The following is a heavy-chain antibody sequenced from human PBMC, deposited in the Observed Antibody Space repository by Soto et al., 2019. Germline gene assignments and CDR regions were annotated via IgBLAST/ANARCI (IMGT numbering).Heavy chain of an antibody. CDR1: GYTFTGYY. V-gene: IGHV1-2*04. Sequence: GASVKVSCKASGYTFTGYYMHWVRQAPGQGLEWMGWINPNSGGTNYAQKFQGWVTMTRDTSISTAYMELSRLRSDDTAVYYCARDLVVVPSSLRGREYYYYGMDVWGQGTTVTVSS. CDR2: INPNSGGT. D-gene: IGHD2-2*01. J-gene: IGHJ6*02. CDR3: ARDLVVVPSSLRGREYYYYGMDV.